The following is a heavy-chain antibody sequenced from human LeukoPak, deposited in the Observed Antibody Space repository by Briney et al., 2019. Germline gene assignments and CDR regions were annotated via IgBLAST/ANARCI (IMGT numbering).Heavy chain of an antibody. Sequence: GGSLRLSCAASGFTFSDYYMSWIRQAPGKGLEWVSYISSSGSTIYYADSVKGRFTTSRDNAKNSLYLQMNSLRAEDTAVYYCARDGDCSSTSCYTLLTRYYGMDVWGQGTTVTVSS. CDR3: ARDGDCSSTSCYTLLTRYYGMDV. V-gene: IGHV3-11*01. CDR1: GFTFSDYY. J-gene: IGHJ6*02. CDR2: ISSSGSTI. D-gene: IGHD2-2*02.